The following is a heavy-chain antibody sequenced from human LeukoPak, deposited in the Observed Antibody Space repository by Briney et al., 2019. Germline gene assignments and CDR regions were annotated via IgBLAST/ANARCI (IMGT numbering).Heavy chain of an antibody. CDR1: GFTFSSYS. Sequence: GGSLRLSCAASGFTFSSYSMNWVRQAPGKGLEWVANIKQDGSEKYYVDSVKGRFTISRDNAKNSLYLQMNSLRAEDTAVYYCARERYDFWSGYYRNFDYWGQGTLVTVSS. J-gene: IGHJ4*02. CDR3: ARERYDFWSGYYRNFDY. CDR2: IKQDGSEK. V-gene: IGHV3-7*01. D-gene: IGHD3-3*01.